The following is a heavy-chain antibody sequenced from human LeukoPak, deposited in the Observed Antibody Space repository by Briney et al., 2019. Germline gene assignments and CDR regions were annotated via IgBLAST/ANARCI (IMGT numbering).Heavy chain of an antibody. V-gene: IGHV3-21*01. J-gene: IGHJ4*02. CDR2: MTTSRSST. CDR1: GFTFSTYS. Sequence: GGSLRLSCAASGFTFSTYSMNWVRQAPGKGLEWVSSMTTSRSSTFYADSVKGRFTISRDNAKNSLYLQMNSLRADDTAVYYCAREDQEGFDYWGQGTLVTVSS. CDR3: AREDQEGFDY.